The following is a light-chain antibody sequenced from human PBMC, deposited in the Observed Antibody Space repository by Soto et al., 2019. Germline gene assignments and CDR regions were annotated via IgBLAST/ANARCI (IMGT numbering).Light chain of an antibody. V-gene: IGKV1-9*01. CDR1: QDIGRY. CDR3: QQLYSYSS. Sequence: DIQLTQSPSFVSASVGERVTITCRASQDIGRYLAWYQQKPGEAPKLLISAASTLQSGVPSRFSGSGSGTEFTFTISYLLPDDFATYYCQQLYSYSSFGQGTRLETK. J-gene: IGKJ5*01. CDR2: AAS.